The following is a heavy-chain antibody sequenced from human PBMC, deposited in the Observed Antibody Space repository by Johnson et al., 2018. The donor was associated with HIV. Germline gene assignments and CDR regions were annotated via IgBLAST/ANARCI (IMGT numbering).Heavy chain of an antibody. V-gene: IGHV3-48*04. CDR2: IRWNSDNI. D-gene: IGHD5-18*01. Sequence: VQLVESGGGLIQPGGSLRLSCVASGLTVSSNYMTWVRQAPGKGLEWVSNIRWNSDNIDYADSVKGRFIFSRDNAKNSLYLQMNSLRAEDTAVYYCAKEDGYSYGSDAFDIWGQGTMVTVSS. CDR1: GLTVSSNY. J-gene: IGHJ3*02. CDR3: AKEDGYSYGSDAFDI.